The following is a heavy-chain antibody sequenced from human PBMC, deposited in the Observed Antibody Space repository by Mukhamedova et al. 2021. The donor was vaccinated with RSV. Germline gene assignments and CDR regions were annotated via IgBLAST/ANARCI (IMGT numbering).Heavy chain of an antibody. J-gene: IGHJ4*02. CDR2: ITTSGSTI. CDR3: ARDFPGVVTNDY. D-gene: IGHD4-23*01. Sequence: VRQAPGKGLEWIAFITTSGSTIYYADSVEGRFTISRDNTKNSLYLQMNSLRTEDTAVYYCARDFPGVVTNDYWGQGTLVTVSS. V-gene: IGHV3-48*03.